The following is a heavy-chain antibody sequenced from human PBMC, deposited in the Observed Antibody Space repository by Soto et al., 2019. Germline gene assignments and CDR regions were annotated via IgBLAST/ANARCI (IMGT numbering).Heavy chain of an antibody. Sequence: QVQLVQSGPEVKKPGSTVRVACKTSGGSLSSNSLSWVRQALGQGLEWMGRFIPVVGVVNYAQKFKGRVTISADTGTNTAYMELNSLRSDDTAVYYCARLERSADYWGQGTLVTVSS. CDR3: ARLERSADY. V-gene: IGHV1-69*04. CDR2: FIPVVGVV. CDR1: GGSLSSNS. D-gene: IGHD1-1*01. J-gene: IGHJ4*02.